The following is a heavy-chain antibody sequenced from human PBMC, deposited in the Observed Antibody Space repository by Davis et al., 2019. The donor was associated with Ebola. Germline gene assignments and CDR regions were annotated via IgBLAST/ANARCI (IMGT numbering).Heavy chain of an antibody. CDR3: ARDLVATAWGY. D-gene: IGHD5-12*01. CDR2: LIPIFGTA. J-gene: IGHJ4*02. V-gene: IGHV1-69*13. CDR1: RGTFSSYA. Sequence: ASSVPVSCKASRGTFSSYAIRWVRQAPGQGLEWMGGLIPIFGTANYAQKFQGRVTITADESTSTAYMELRSLRSDDTAVYYCARDLVATAWGYWGQGTLVTVSS.